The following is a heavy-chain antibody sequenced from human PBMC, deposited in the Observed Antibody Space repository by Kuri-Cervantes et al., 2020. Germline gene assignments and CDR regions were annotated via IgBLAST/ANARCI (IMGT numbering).Heavy chain of an antibody. D-gene: IGHD3/OR15-3a*01. V-gene: IGHV1-2*02. CDR2: INPNSGGT. CDR1: GYTFTGYY. J-gene: IGHJ6*02. Sequence: ASVKVSCKASGYTFTGYYMHWVRQAPGQGLEWMGWINPNSGGTNYAQKFQGRVTMTRDTSISTAYMELSRLRSDDTAVYYCARARSPGLFIEGYYGMDVWGQGTTVTVSS. CDR3: ARARSPGLFIEGYYGMDV.